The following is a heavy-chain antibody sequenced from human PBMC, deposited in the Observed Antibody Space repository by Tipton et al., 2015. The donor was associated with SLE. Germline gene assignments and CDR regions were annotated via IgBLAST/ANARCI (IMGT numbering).Heavy chain of an antibody. CDR1: GGSISSSTYY. J-gene: IGHJ4*02. D-gene: IGHD6-6*01. CDR3: AREDSSSSMDY. V-gene: IGHV4-39*07. CDR2: IYYSGST. Sequence: TLSLTCTVSGGSISSSTYYWGWIRQPPGKGLEWIGSIYYSGSTNYNPSLKSRVTISVDTSKNQFSLKLSSVTAADTAVYYCAREDSSSSMDYWGQGTLVTVSS.